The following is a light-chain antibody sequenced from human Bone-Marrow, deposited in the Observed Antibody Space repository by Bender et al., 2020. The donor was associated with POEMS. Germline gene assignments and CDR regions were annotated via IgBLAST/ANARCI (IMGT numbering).Light chain of an antibody. J-gene: IGLJ3*02. V-gene: IGLV1-44*01. CDR2: TNN. CDR1: SSNIGSNA. CDR3: VAWDASLNGWV. Sequence: QSVLTQPPSVSETPRQRVTISCSGSSSNIGSNAVNWYQQLPGTAPRLLIYTNNERPSGVPDRFSGSKSGTSASLAITGLQSDDEAIYFCVAWDASLNGWVFGGGTKLTVL.